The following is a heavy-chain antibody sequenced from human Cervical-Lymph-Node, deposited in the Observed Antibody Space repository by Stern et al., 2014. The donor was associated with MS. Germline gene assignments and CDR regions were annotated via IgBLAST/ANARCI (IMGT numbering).Heavy chain of an antibody. D-gene: IGHD3-16*02. V-gene: IGHV1-69*01. Sequence: QMQLVQSGAEVKKPGSSVKVSCKASGGTISNYIIGWVRQATGQGLEWMGGIIPMFGIANYAEKFQDRVTITADESTSTAYMDLSSLRSEDTAVYYCARATSDYIWGTYRFLDSWGQGTLVIVSS. CDR1: GGTISNYI. J-gene: IGHJ4*02. CDR2: IIPMFGIA. CDR3: ARATSDYIWGTYRFLDS.